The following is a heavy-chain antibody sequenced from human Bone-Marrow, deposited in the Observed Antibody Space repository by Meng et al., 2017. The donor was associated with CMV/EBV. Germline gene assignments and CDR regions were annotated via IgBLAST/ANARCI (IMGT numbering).Heavy chain of an antibody. CDR2: IIPIFGTA. J-gene: IGHJ6*02. CDR3: ARFSQGGCSSTSCYTNGMDV. CDR1: GGTFSSYA. D-gene: IGHD2-2*02. V-gene: IGHV1-69*05. Sequence: SVKVSCKASGGTFSSYAISWVRQAPGQGLEWMGGIIPIFGTANYAQKFQGRVTITTDESTSTAYMELSSLRSEDTAVYYCARFSQGGCSSTSCYTNGMDVWGQGTTVTVSS.